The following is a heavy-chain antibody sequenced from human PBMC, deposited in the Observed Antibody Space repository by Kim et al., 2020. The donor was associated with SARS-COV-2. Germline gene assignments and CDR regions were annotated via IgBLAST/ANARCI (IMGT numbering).Heavy chain of an antibody. CDR3: ARDLTYGSGRRYYYYGMDV. J-gene: IGHJ6*02. Sequence: SRVTISVDTSKNQFSLKLSSVTAADTAVYYCARDLTYGSGRRYYYYGMDVWGQGTTVTVSS. V-gene: IGHV4-31*02. D-gene: IGHD3-10*01.